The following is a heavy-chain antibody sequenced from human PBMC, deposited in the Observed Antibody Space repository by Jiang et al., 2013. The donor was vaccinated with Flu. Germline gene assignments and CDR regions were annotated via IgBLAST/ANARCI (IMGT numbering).Heavy chain of an antibody. V-gene: IGHV4-34*01. CDR2: INHSGST. J-gene: IGHJ3*02. CDR1: GGSFSGYY. D-gene: IGHD3-22*01. Sequence: LLKPSETLSLTCAVYGGSFSGYYWSWIRQPPGKGLEWIGEINHSGSTNYNPSLKSRVTISVDTSKNQFSLKLSSVTAADTAVYYCARAVRDYYDSSAPSWGDAFDIWGQRDDGHRLF. CDR3: ARAVRDYYDSSAPSWGDAFDI.